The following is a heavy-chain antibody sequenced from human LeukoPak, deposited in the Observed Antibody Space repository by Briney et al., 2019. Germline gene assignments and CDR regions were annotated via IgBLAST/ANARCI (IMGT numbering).Heavy chain of an antibody. CDR2: INSNTGGT. J-gene: IGHJ4*02. Sequence: ASVKVSCKASGYSLTGHYMHWVRQAPGQGLEWMGCINSNTGGTNYAQKFQDRVTMTRDTSINTAYMELSSLRYDDTALYHCASERSDTYQIDYWGQGTLVTVSS. CDR3: ASERSDTYQIDY. CDR1: GYSLTGHY. D-gene: IGHD3-3*01. V-gene: IGHV1-2*02.